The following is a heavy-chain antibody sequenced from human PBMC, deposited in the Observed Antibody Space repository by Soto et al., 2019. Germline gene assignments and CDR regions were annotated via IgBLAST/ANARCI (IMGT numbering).Heavy chain of an antibody. CDR1: GFSFSTYG. Sequence: QVQLVESGGGVVQPGRSLRLSCAASGFSFSTYGMHWVRQPPGKGLEGVAVISYDGNNRYYGGSAKGRFAISRDNSKNTLYLEMNSLRAEDTAVYYCAKVRARWGDYYYGMDVWGQGTTVTVSS. J-gene: IGHJ6*02. CDR2: ISYDGNNR. CDR3: AKVRARWGDYYYGMDV. D-gene: IGHD3-10*01. V-gene: IGHV3-30*18.